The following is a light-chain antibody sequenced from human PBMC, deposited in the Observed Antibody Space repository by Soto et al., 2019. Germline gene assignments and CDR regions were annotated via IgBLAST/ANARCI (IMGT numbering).Light chain of an antibody. Sequence: DIQLTQSPSFLSASVGDRVTITCRASQSISSHVAWYRQKSGKAPMLLIYAASTLQSGVPSRFSGSGSGTEFTLTISSLHPEYFATYYCQPLDSVPLAFGGGTTVEI. V-gene: IGKV1-9*01. CDR3: QPLDSVPLA. CDR2: AAS. CDR1: QSISSH. J-gene: IGKJ4*01.